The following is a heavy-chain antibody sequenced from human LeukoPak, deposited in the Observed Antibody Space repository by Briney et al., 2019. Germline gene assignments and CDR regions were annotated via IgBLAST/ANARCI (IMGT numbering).Heavy chain of an antibody. D-gene: IGHD6-19*01. V-gene: IGHV1-2*02. CDR2: INPNSGGT. CDR3: AKVGYSSRHDVFDI. Sequence: ASVKVSCKASGYTFTSYYMHWVRQAPGQGLEWMGWINPNSGGTNYAQKFQGRVTMTRDTSISTTYMELSRLRSDDTAVYYCAKVGYSSRHDVFDIWGQGTMVTVSS. CDR1: GYTFTSYY. J-gene: IGHJ3*02.